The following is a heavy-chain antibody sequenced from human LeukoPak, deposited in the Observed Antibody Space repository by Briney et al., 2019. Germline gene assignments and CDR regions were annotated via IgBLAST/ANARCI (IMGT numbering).Heavy chain of an antibody. CDR3: ARETSARGVSTH. J-gene: IGHJ4*02. CDR2: IYYSGST. Sequence: SETLSLTCTVSGGSISSYYWTWIRQPPGKGLEWIGYIYYSGSTNYNPSLKSRVAISVDTSKNQLSLKVTSVTAADTAFYYCARETSARGVSTHWGQGTLVTVSS. D-gene: IGHD3-10*01. V-gene: IGHV4-59*01. CDR1: GGSISSYY.